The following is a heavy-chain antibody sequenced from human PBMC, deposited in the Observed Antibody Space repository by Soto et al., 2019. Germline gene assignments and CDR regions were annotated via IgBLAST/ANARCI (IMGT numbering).Heavy chain of an antibody. CDR1: GYTFTSYG. CDR2: ISAYNGNT. CDR3: ARDRGKTPTVTTLDY. D-gene: IGHD4-17*01. J-gene: IGHJ4*02. Sequence: ASVKVSCKASGYTFTSYGISWVRQAPGQGLEWMGWISAYNGNTNYAQKFQGRVTITADKSTSTAYMELSSLRSEDTAVYYCARDRGKTPTVTTLDYWGQGTLVTVSS. V-gene: IGHV1-18*01.